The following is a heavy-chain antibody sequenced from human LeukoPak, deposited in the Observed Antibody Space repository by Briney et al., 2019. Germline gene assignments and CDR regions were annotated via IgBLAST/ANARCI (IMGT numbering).Heavy chain of an antibody. J-gene: IGHJ4*02. D-gene: IGHD3-22*01. V-gene: IGHV3-7*01. Sequence: GGSLRLSCAASGFTFSSYWMSWVRQAPGKGLEWVANIKQDGREKYYVDSVKGRFTISRDNAKNSLYLQMNSLRAEDTAVYYCAKGLEWYYDSSGYRNWGQGTLVTVSS. CDR1: GFTFSSYW. CDR2: IKQDGREK. CDR3: AKGLEWYYDSSGYRN.